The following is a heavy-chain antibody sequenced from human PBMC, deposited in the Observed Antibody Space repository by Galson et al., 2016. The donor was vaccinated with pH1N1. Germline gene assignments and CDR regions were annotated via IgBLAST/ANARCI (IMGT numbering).Heavy chain of an antibody. J-gene: IGHJ4*02. CDR3: ARDRVALTGIFDY. CDR1: GGSISSDSVY. CDR2: VSGTGSA. D-gene: IGHD3-10*01. V-gene: IGHV4-61*02. Sequence: LTCTVSGGSISSDSVYWHWLRQPAGKGLEWIGRVSGTGSANYSPSLKNRVSISIDTSKTQFSLKMASVTAADTAVYFCARDRVALTGIFDYWGQGALVTVSS.